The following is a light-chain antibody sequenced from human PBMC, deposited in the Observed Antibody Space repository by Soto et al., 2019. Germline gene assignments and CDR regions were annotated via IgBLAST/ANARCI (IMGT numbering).Light chain of an antibody. CDR1: SSDVGGYDY. CDR3: SSHTSGSTRV. Sequence: QSVLTQPASVSGSPGQSIAISCTGTSSDVGGYDYVSWYQQQPDKAPKLMIYEVTKRPSGVSNRFSGSKSGNTASLTISGLQAKDEADYYCSSHTSGSTRVFGTGTKVPS. J-gene: IGLJ1*01. CDR2: EVT. V-gene: IGLV2-14*01.